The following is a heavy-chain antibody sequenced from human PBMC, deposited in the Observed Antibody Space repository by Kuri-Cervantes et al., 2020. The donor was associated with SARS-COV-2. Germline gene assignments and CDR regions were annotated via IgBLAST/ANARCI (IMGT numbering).Heavy chain of an antibody. D-gene: IGHD1-7*01. Sequence: LRLSCAVSGGSISSGGYSWSWIRQPPGKGLEWIGYICHSGSTYYNPSLKSRVTISVDTSKNQFSLKLSSVTAADTAMYYCARDEGITGTYNWFDPWGQGTLVTVSS. J-gene: IGHJ5*02. CDR2: ICHSGST. V-gene: IGHV4-30-2*01. CDR3: ARDEGITGTYNWFDP. CDR1: GGSISSGGYS.